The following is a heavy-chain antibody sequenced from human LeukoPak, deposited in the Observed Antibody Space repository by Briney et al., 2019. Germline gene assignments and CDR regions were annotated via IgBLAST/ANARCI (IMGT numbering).Heavy chain of an antibody. CDR1: GFTCTNYV. D-gene: IGHD1/OR15-1a*01. CDR2: ISGSGGST. J-gene: IGHJ4*02. Sequence: SGGSLRLSCAASGFTCTNYVMTWVRQAPGKGLEWVSAISGSGGSTYYADSVKGRFTVSRDNSKNTVYLQMNSLRAEDTAVYYCARGNWNKLEVFDYWGQGTLVTVSS. CDR3: ARGNWNKLEVFDY. V-gene: IGHV3-23*01.